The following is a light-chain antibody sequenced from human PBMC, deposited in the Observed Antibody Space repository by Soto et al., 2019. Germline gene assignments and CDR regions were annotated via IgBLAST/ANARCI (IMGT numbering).Light chain of an antibody. CDR3: QQYNYWPGT. Sequence: IVLPHSPGTLSLSPVERATLSFRASQSVSSSYLAWYQQKPGQAPRLLIYGASSRATGIPDRFSGSGSGSDFTLTISRLEPEDFAVYYCQQYNYWPGTFGQGTKVDIK. CDR2: GAS. CDR1: QSVSSSY. J-gene: IGKJ1*01. V-gene: IGKV3-20*01.